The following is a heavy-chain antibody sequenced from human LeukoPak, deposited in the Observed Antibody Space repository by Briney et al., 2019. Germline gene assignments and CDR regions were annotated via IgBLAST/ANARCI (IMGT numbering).Heavy chain of an antibody. J-gene: IGHJ4*02. Sequence: SETLSLTCAVYGGSFSGYYWSWIRQPPGKGLEWIGEINHSGSTNYNPSLKSRVTISVDTSKNQFSLKLSSVTAADTAVYYSATISSWTPFHDYWGQGTLVTVSS. CDR1: GGSFSGYY. D-gene: IGHD6-13*01. V-gene: IGHV4-34*01. CDR3: ATISSWTPFHDY. CDR2: INHSGST.